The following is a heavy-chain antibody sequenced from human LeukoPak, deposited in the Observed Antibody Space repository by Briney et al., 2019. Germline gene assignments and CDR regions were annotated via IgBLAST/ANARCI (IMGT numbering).Heavy chain of an antibody. CDR2: ISYDGNNK. J-gene: IGHJ4*02. V-gene: IGHV3-30-3*01. D-gene: IGHD3-22*01. CDR3: ARGHYYDSSGYSFEY. CDR1: GFTFSSYW. Sequence: PGGSLRLSCAASGFTFSSYWMSWVRQAPGKGLEWVTVISYDGNNKYYADSVKGRFTISRDNSKNTLYLQMNSLRAEDTAVYYCARGHYYDSSGYSFEYWGQGTLVTVSS.